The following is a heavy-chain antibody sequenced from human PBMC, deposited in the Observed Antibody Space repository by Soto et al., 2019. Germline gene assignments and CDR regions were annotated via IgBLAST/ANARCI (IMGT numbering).Heavy chain of an antibody. CDR2: IDPSDSYT. CDR1: GYTFSDYR. J-gene: IGHJ3*02. V-gene: IGHV5-10-1*01. D-gene: IGHD3-16*01. Sequence: GESLKISCKGSGYTFSDYRISWVRQMPGKGLEWMATIDPSDSYTTYSPSFQGHVTISADKSISTAFLRWTSLKSSDTAFYCCANLDFTFGSIDIFDIWGQGTMVTVSS. CDR3: ANLDFTFGSIDIFDI.